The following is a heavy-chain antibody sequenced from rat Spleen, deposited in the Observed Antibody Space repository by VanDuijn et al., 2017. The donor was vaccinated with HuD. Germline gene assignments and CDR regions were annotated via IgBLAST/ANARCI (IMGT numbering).Heavy chain of an antibody. CDR2: ISPSGGST. D-gene: IGHD4-6*01. CDR1: GFTFSNYY. CDR3: ATDKRFGAAY. Sequence: EVQLVESGGGLVQPGRSLKLSCAASGFTFSNYYMAWVRQAPTKGLEWVASISPSGGSTYYPDSVKGRFTISRDNAKSTQYLQMDSLRSEDTATYYCATDKRFGAAYWGQGTLVTVSS. V-gene: IGHV5-27*01. J-gene: IGHJ3*01.